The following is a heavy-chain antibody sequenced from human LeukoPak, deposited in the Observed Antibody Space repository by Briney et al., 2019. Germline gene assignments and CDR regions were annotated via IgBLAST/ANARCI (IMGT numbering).Heavy chain of an antibody. CDR3: ARGNVVVPAAIPGGNDAFDI. CDR1: GYTFTGYY. J-gene: IGHJ3*02. D-gene: IGHD2-2*02. V-gene: IGHV1-2*02. CDR2: INPNSGGT. Sequence: ASVKVSCKASGYTFTGYYMHWVRQAPGQGLEWMGWINPNSGGTNYAQKFQGRVTMTRDTSISTAYMELSRLRSDDTAVYYCARGNVVVPAAIPGGNDAFDIWGQGTMVTVSS.